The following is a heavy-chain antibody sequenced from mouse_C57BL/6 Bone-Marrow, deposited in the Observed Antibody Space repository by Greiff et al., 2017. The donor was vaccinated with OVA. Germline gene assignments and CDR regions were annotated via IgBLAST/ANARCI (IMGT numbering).Heavy chain of an antibody. CDR1: GFTFSSYA. J-gene: IGHJ2*01. V-gene: IGHV5-4*03. CDR3: ARGGEADY. Sequence: DVKLVESGGGLVKPGGSLKLSCAASGFTFSSYALSWVRQTPEKRLEGVATISDGGSYTYYPDNVKGRFTISRDNAKNNLYLQMSHLKSEDTAMYYCARGGEADYWGQGTTLTVSS. CDR2: ISDGGSYT.